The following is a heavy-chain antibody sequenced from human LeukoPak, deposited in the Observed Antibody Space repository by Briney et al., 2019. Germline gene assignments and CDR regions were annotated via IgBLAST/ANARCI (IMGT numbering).Heavy chain of an antibody. D-gene: IGHD4/OR15-4a*01. J-gene: IGHJ4*02. CDR3: ARDRSANSRVYYFDY. CDR2: ISFGGSIK. CDR1: GFTFSSYA. V-gene: IGHV3-30-3*01. Sequence: PGGSLRLSCAASGFTFSSYAMHWVRQAPGKGLEWVAFISFGGSIKYQADSVKGRFTISRDDSKNTLYLQMNSLRAEATAVYYCARDRSANSRVYYFDYWGQGTLVTVSS.